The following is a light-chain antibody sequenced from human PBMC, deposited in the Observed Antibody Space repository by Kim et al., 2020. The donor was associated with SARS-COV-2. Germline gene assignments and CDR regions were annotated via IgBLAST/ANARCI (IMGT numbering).Light chain of an antibody. J-gene: IGKJ4*01. Sequence: DIQMTQSPYSLSASVGDRVTITCRASQSISSYLNWYQQKPGKAPKLLMYATSSLQSGVPSRFSGSGSGTDFTLTISSLQPEDFATYYCQQSYSTPLTFGGGTKVDIK. CDR2: ATS. CDR1: QSISSY. V-gene: IGKV1-39*01. CDR3: QQSYSTPLT.